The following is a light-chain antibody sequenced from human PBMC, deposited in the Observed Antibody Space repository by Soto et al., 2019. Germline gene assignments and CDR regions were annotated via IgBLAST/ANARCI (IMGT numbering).Light chain of an antibody. CDR3: QQYNNWPQT. CDR2: GAS. V-gene: IGKV3-15*01. CDR1: QSFTSN. J-gene: IGKJ1*01. Sequence: EIVMTQSPATLFVSPGERATLSCRASQSFTSNLAWYQQKPGHAPRLLIYGASTRATGIPARFSGSGSGTEFTLTISSLQSEHFAVYCCQQYNNWPQTFGQGTKVDIK.